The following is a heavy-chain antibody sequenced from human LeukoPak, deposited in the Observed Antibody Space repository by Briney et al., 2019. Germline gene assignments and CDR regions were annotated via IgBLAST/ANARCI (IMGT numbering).Heavy chain of an antibody. CDR3: AKLSSYSSGWG. Sequence: HPGESLRLSCAASGFTFSSYTMNWVRQAPGKRLEWVSGISGSGSSTYYADSVKGRFTISRDNSKNTVYLQMNGLRAEDTAVYYCAKLSSYSSGWGWGQGTLVTVSS. CDR2: ISGSGSST. CDR1: GFTFSSYT. J-gene: IGHJ4*02. V-gene: IGHV3-23*01. D-gene: IGHD6-19*01.